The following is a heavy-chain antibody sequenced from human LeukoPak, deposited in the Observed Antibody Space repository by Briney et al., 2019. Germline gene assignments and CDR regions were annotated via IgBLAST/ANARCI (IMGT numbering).Heavy chain of an antibody. V-gene: IGHV4-34*01. CDR2: ISHSGST. Sequence: SETLSLTCGVYGGSFSGYYWSWIRQPPGKGLEWIGEISHSGSTNYNPSLKSRVTISVDTSKNQFSLKLSSVTAADTAVYYCARHLIYYDILTGYYGALNWYFDLWGRGTLVTVSS. J-gene: IGHJ2*01. D-gene: IGHD3-9*01. CDR1: GGSFSGYY. CDR3: ARHLIYYDILTGYYGALNWYFDL.